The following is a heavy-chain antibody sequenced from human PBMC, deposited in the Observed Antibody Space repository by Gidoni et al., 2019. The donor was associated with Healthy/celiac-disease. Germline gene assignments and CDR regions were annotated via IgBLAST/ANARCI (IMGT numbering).Heavy chain of an antibody. D-gene: IGHD3-16*01. CDR2: IIPILGIA. V-gene: IGHV1-69*09. Sequence: QVQLVQSGAEVKNPRPSVKVSCKASGGSSSRYAISWVRQAPGQGLEWMGRIIPILGIANYAQKFQGRVTITADKSTSTAYMELSSLRSEDTAVYYCARAVTHLSRYYYYYMDVWGKGTTVTVSS. CDR1: GGSSSRYA. J-gene: IGHJ6*03. CDR3: ARAVTHLSRYYYYYMDV.